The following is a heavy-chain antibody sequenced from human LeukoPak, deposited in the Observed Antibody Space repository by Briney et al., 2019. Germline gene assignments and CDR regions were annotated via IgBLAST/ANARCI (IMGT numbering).Heavy chain of an antibody. V-gene: IGHV3-9*01. D-gene: IGHD2-21*02. J-gene: IGHJ6*02. CDR1: GFTFDDYA. Sequence: GGSLRLSCAASGFTFDDYAMHWVRQPPGKGLEWVSGISWNSGNIGYAGSVKGRFTISRDNAKNSLYLQMNSLRAEDTALYYCAKGPPLRDYGMDVRGQGTTVTVSS. CDR3: AKGPPLRDYGMDV. CDR2: ISWNSGNI.